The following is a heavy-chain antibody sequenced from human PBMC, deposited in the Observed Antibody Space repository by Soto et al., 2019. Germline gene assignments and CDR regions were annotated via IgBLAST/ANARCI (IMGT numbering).Heavy chain of an antibody. D-gene: IGHD4-17*01. Sequence: QLQLQESGPGLVKPSETLSLTCTVSGGSISSSSYYWGWIRQPPGKGLEWIGSIYYSGSTYYNPSLKSRVTISVDTSKNQFSLKLSSVTAADTAVYYCARIVGLRGTTTKYDAFDIWGQGTMVTVSS. CDR3: ARIVGLRGTTTKYDAFDI. CDR2: IYYSGST. J-gene: IGHJ3*02. V-gene: IGHV4-39*01. CDR1: GGSISSSSYY.